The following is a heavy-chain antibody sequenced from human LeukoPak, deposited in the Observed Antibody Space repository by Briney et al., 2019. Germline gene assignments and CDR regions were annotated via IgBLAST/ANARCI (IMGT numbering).Heavy chain of an antibody. V-gene: IGHV3-23*01. D-gene: IGHD1-26*01. CDR1: GFTFSSYA. J-gene: IGHJ2*01. CDR2: ISGSGGST. CDR3: AKKGYESYRDWYFDL. Sequence: GGSLRLSCAASGFTFSSYAMSWVRQAPGKGLEWVSAISGSGGSTYYADSVKGRFTISRDNSKNTLYLQMNSLRAEDTGVYYCAKKGYESYRDWYFDLWGRGTLVTVSS.